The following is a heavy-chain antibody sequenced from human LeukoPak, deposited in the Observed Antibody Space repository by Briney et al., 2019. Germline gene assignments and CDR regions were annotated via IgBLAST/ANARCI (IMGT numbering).Heavy chain of an antibody. CDR3: ARRGYNLDAFDI. CDR1: GFTFSSYW. CDR2: INSDGSST. D-gene: IGHD5-24*01. J-gene: IGHJ3*02. V-gene: IGHV3-74*01. Sequence: QTGGSRRLSCAASGFTFSSYWMHWVRQAPGKGLVWVSRINSDGSSTNYADSVKGRFTISRDNAKNTLYLQMNSLRAEDTAVFYCARRGYNLDAFDIWGQGTMVTVSS.